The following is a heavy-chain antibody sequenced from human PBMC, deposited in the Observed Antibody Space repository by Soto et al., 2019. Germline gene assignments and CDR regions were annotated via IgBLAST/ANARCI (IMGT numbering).Heavy chain of an antibody. J-gene: IGHJ2*01. CDR3: ARGGGGDYSWCFYL. CDR1: VGSISSGGYY. CDR2: IYYSGST. V-gene: IGHV4-31*03. Sequence: QVQLQESGPGLVKPSQNLSLTCTVSVGSISSGGYYWSWIRQHPEKGLEWIGYIYYSGSTYYSPSLKSRVTISVDTSKNQFSLKLSSVTAADTAVYYCARGGGGDYSWCFYLWGRGTLFTGSS. D-gene: IGHD4-17*01.